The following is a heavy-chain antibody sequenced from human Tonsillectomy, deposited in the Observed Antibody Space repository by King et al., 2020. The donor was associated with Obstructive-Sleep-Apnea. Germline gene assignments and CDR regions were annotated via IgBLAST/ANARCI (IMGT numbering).Heavy chain of an antibody. D-gene: IGHD2-21*01. V-gene: IGHV5-51*01. Sequence: VQLVQSGAVVKKPGESLKISCQGSRYYWIDWVRQMPGKGLEWMGAIALTASDTRYSPSFQGHVTISVDRSISAAYLQWSSLDASDTAIYYCAGTYESRISWGRGTMVTVSS. CDR3: AGTYESRIS. J-gene: IGHJ4*02. CDR2: IALTASDT. CDR1: RYYW.